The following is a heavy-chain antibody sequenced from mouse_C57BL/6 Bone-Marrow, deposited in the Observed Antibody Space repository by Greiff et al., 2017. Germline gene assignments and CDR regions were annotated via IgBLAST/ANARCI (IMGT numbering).Heavy chain of an antibody. CDR2: IDPENGDT. D-gene: IGHD2-1*01. V-gene: IGHV14-4*01. CDR1: GFNIKDDY. Sequence: VQLQQSGAELVRPGASVKLSCTASGFNIKDDYMHWVKQRPEQGLEWIGRIDPENGDTEYASKFQGKATITADTSSNTVYLQLSSLTSEDTAVYYCTSNYGFAYWGQGTLVTVSA. J-gene: IGHJ3*01. CDR3: TSNYGFAY.